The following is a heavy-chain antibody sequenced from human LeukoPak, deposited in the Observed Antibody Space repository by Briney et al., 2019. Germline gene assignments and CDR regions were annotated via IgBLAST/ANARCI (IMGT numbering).Heavy chain of an antibody. CDR3: AKGRGAFDI. Sequence: TGGSLRLSCAASGFSFSTYWMNWVRQAPGKGLEWVANIKEDGSNKYYADSVKGRFTISRDNSKNTLYLQMNSLRAEDTAVYYCAKGRGAFDIWGQGTMVTVSS. J-gene: IGHJ3*02. CDR2: IKEDGSNK. D-gene: IGHD3-10*01. CDR1: GFSFSTYW. V-gene: IGHV3-7*02.